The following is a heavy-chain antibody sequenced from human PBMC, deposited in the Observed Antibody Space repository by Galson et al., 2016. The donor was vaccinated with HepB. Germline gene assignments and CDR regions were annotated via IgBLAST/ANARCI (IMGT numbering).Heavy chain of an antibody. Sequence: SLRLSCAASGFIFTNYPMTWVRQAPGKGLEWVSTIGSGDFTHYADPVKGRFTVSRDNSKNTLYLQMNSLTADDTALYYCAREGYSSGHCGAFDIWGRGTVVAVSS. CDR2: IGSGDFT. D-gene: IGHD6-19*01. J-gene: IGHJ3*02. V-gene: IGHV3-23*01. CDR1: GFIFTNYP. CDR3: AREGYSSGHCGAFDI.